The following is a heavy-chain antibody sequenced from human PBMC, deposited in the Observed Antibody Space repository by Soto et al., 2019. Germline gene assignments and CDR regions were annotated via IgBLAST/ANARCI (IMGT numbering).Heavy chain of an antibody. CDR1: GGSISSYY. V-gene: IGHV4-59*01. CDR2: IYYSGST. J-gene: IGHJ3*02. CDR3: ARGSTGYFDWSDAFDI. Sequence: SETLSLTCTVSGGSISSYYWSWIRQPPGKGLECIGYIYYSGSTTYNSSLKSRVTISVDTSKNQFSLKLSSVTAADTAVYYCARGSTGYFDWSDAFDIWGQGTMVTVSS. D-gene: IGHD3-9*01.